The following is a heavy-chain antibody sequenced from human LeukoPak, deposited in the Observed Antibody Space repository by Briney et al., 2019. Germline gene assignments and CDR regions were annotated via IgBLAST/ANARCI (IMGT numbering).Heavy chain of an antibody. CDR2: IHYSGST. Sequence: SETLSLTCTVSGGSISGYHWGWIRQPPGKGLEWMGYIHYSGSTDYNPSLKSRVTISVDTSKNQFSLKLSSVTAADTAVYYCARNGDQDYCDHWGQGTLVTVSS. D-gene: IGHD4-17*01. V-gene: IGHV4-59*01. CDR3: ARNGDQDYCDH. J-gene: IGHJ4*02. CDR1: GGSISGYH.